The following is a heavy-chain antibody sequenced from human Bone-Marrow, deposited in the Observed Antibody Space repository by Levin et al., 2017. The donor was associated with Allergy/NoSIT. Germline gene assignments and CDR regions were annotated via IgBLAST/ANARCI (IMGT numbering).Heavy chain of an antibody. Sequence: AGGSLRLSCAASRFSFNIYGLHWVRQAPGKGLEWVSFISYDGSQKYYADSVKGRFTISRDNSQTTLYLQMDSLRTDDTAVYYCAKSGFHSYFYMDVWGKGTAVTVSS. D-gene: IGHD5-12*01. CDR2: ISYDGSQK. V-gene: IGHV3-30*18. J-gene: IGHJ6*03. CDR3: AKSGFHSYFYMDV. CDR1: RFSFNIYG.